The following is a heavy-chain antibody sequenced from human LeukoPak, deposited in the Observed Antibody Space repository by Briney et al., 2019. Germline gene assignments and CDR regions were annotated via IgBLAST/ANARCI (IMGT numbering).Heavy chain of an antibody. CDR3: ARRARAYALPYDY. V-gene: IGHV3-53*01. Sequence: PRGSPRLSCTVPVFTLRGNTMRTVRPTPGKGVERVSFIYSDITHYSASEKGRFTISPANSKNTIYLQMNSLTAEDTAVYYCARRARAYALPYDYWGQGTGVSVSS. CDR1: VFTLRGNT. D-gene: IGHD3-16*01. J-gene: IGHJ4*02. CDR2: IYSDIT.